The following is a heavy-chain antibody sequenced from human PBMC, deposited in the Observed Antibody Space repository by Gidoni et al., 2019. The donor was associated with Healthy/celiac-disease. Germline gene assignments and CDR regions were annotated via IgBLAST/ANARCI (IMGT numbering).Heavy chain of an antibody. CDR3: ANGLSSAAGSVLDFDY. CDR2: ISYDGSNK. V-gene: IGHV3-30*18. D-gene: IGHD6-13*01. J-gene: IGHJ4*02. CDR1: GFTFSRYG. Sequence: QVQLVESGGGVVQPGRSLRLSCAASGFTFSRYGMHLVRQAPGTGLEWVAVISYDGSNKYYADSVKGRFTISRDNSKNTLYLQMNSLRAEDTAVYYCANGLSSAAGSVLDFDYWGQGTLVTVSS.